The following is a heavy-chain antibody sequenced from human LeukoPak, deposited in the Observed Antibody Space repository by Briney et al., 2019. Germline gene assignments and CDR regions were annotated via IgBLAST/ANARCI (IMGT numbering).Heavy chain of an antibody. CDR2: IYYSGST. J-gene: IGHJ4*02. CDR3: ARQAFWGEPFFDS. CDR1: GGSISSYY. V-gene: IGHV4-59*08. D-gene: IGHD3-16*01. Sequence: PSETLSLTCTVSGGSISSYYWSWIRQPPGKGLEWIGYIYYSGSTNYNPSLKSRVTISVDTSKNQFSLKLSSVTAADTAVYYCARQAFWGEPFFDSSGQGTLFTVSS.